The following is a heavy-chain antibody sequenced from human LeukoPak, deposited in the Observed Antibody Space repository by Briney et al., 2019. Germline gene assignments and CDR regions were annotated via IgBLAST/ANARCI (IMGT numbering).Heavy chain of an antibody. J-gene: IGHJ4*02. V-gene: IGHV1-18*01. D-gene: IGHD4-17*01. Sequence: ASVKVPCKASGYTFTSYGISWVRQAPGQGLEWMGWISAYNGNTNYAQKLQGRVTMTTDTSTSTAYMELRSLRSDDTAVYYCARVVSGDYEQIPDYWGQGTLVTVSS. CDR3: ARVVSGDYEQIPDY. CDR1: GYTFTSYG. CDR2: ISAYNGNT.